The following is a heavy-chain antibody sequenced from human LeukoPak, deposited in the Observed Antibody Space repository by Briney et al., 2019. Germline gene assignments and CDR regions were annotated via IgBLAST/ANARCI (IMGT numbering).Heavy chain of an antibody. CDR1: GFTFNNYA. J-gene: IGHJ4*02. CDR2: IFGRGGSA. V-gene: IGHV3-23*01. D-gene: IGHD3-22*01. Sequence: GSLRLSCTASGFTFNNYAMYWVRQAPRKGLEWVAGIFGRGGSAHYADSVKGRFTISRDNSKNTVYLQMDSLRGEDTAVYYCTKTTTGYSSGQYPGWPADHWGQGALVTVSS. CDR3: TKTTTGYSSGQYPGWPADH.